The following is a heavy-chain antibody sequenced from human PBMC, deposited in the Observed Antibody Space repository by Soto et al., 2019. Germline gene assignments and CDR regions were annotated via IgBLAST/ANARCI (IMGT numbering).Heavy chain of an antibody. CDR3: ARGRYLDY. CDR2: ISAYNANT. J-gene: IGHJ4*02. CDR1: GYTFTTYG. D-gene: IGHD1-26*01. Sequence: QVHLVQSGAEVKKPGASVKVSCKASGYTFTTYGIAWVRQAPGQGLEWMGWISAYNANTDYAQRLQGRVTISTDTSTSTAHMELRRLRYDDTAVYYGARGRYLDYWGQGTLVTVS. V-gene: IGHV1-18*01.